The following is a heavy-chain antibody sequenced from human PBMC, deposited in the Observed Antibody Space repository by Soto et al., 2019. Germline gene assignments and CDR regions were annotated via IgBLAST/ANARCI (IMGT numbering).Heavy chain of an antibody. CDR1: GFTFSSYA. CDR2: ISYDGSNK. D-gene: IGHD3-3*01. V-gene: IGHV3-30-3*01. CDR3: ARERRPYDFWSGYYYDGMDV. J-gene: IGHJ6*02. Sequence: GGSLRLSCAASGFTFSSYAMHWVRQAPGKGLEWVAVISYDGSNKYYADSVKGRFTISRDNSKNTLYLQMNSLRAEDTAVYYCARERRPYDFWSGYYYDGMDVWGQGTTVTVSS.